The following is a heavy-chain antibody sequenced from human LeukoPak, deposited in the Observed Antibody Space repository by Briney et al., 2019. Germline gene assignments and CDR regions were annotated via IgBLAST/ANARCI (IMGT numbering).Heavy chain of an antibody. CDR2: IKLDGSEK. CDR1: GFTFGKYW. D-gene: IGHD3-3*01. Sequence: PGGSLRLSCVASGFTFGKYWMSWVRQAPGKGLGWVANIKLDGSEKNYVDSVKGRFTISRDNTKNSLYLQMNSLRAEDTAVFYCARDQHDTWSRRGNFDSWGQGTLVIVSS. V-gene: IGHV3-7*03. CDR3: ARDQHDTWSRRGNFDS. J-gene: IGHJ4*02.